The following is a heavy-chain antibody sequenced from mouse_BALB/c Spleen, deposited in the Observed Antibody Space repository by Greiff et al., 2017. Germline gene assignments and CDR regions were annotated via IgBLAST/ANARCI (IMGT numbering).Heavy chain of an antibody. CDR3: ARYYGSSYYYAMDY. CDR1: GDSITSGY. D-gene: IGHD1-1*01. CDR2: ISYSGST. V-gene: IGHV3-8*02. Sequence: EVKLQESGPSLVKPSQTLSLTCSVTGDSITSGYWNWIRKFPGNKLEYMGYISYSGSTYYNPSLKSRISITRDTSKNQYYLQLNSVTTEDTATYYCARYYGSSYYYAMDYWGQGTSVTVSS. J-gene: IGHJ4*01.